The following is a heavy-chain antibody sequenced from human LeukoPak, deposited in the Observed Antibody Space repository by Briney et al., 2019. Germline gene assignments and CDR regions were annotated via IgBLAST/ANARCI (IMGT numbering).Heavy chain of an antibody. J-gene: IGHJ4*02. CDR2: IGTAGDT. CDR3: TKDARATPDGFDF. V-gene: IGHV3-13*01. D-gene: IGHD2-15*01. Sequence: GGSLRLSCAASGFTFSSYDMHWVRQATGIGLEWVSAIGTAGDTYYPGSVKGRFTISRENAKNTLYLQMNNLRGDDTAVFYCTKDARATPDGFDFWGQGTLVTVSS. CDR1: GFTFSSYD.